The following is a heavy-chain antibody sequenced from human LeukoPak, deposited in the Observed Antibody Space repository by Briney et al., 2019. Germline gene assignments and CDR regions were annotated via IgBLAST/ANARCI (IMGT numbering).Heavy chain of an antibody. D-gene: IGHD3-3*01. Sequence: GGSLRLSCAASGFTFSSYATHWVRQAPGKGLEYISAISSNGGSTYYANSVKGRFTISRDNSKNTLYLQMGSLRAEDMAVYYCASSITIFGANFDYWGQGTLVTVSS. CDR1: GFTFSSYA. CDR3: ASSITIFGANFDY. V-gene: IGHV3-64*01. J-gene: IGHJ4*02. CDR2: ISSNGGST.